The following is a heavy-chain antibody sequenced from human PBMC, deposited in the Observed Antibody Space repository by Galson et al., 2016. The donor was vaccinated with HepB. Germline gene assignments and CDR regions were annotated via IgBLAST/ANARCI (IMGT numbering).Heavy chain of an antibody. CDR1: GVTVSNNY. CDR3: ARDTWTLN. Sequence: SLRLSCAASGVTVSNNYMSWVRQAPGRGLEWVSVIYSGGETYYADSVKGRFTISRDNSKNTVFLQMNSLRAEDTAVYYCARDTWTLNGGQGTLVTVSS. V-gene: IGHV3-66*01. J-gene: IGHJ4*02. CDR2: IYSGGET. D-gene: IGHD3/OR15-3a*01.